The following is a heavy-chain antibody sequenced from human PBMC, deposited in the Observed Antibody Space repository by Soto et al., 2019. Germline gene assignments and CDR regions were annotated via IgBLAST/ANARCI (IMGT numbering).Heavy chain of an antibody. J-gene: IGHJ6*02. CDR1: GYTFTSYG. CDR2: ISAYNGKT. Sequence: QVQLVQSGAEVKKPGASVKVSCKASGYTFTSYGISWVRQAPGQGLERMGWISAYNGKTNYAQKLQGRVTMTTDTSTSTAYMELRSLSSDDTAVYYCASDNRQRLLWFGASQIYYYYGMDVWGQGATVTVSS. V-gene: IGHV1-18*01. D-gene: IGHD3-10*01. CDR3: ASDNRQRLLWFGASQIYYYYGMDV.